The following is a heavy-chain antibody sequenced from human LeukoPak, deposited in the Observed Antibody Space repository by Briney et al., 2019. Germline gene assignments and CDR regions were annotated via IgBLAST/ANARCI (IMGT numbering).Heavy chain of an antibody. D-gene: IGHD2-15*01. CDR2: IYHSGST. CDR1: GYSISSGYY. CDR3: ARNYCSGGSCYPNDAFDI. Sequence: PSETLSLTCAVSGYSISSGYYWGWIRQPPGKGLEWIGSIYHSGSTYYNPSLKSRVTISVDTCKNQFSLKLSSVTAADTAVYYCARNYCSGGSCYPNDAFDIWGQGTMVTVSS. V-gene: IGHV4-38-2*01. J-gene: IGHJ3*02.